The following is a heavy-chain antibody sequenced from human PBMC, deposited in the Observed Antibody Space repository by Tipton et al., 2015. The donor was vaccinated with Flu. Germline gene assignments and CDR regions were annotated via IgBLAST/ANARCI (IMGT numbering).Heavy chain of an antibody. V-gene: IGHV3-23*01. J-gene: IGHJ4*02. D-gene: IGHD6-13*01. CDR2: ISGRGGST. CDR3: AKDPWVTIAAAGTFYFDY. Sequence: GSLRLSCAASGFTFSSYAMSWVRQAPGKGLEWVSAISGRGGSTYYADSVKGRFTISRDNSKNTLYLQMNSLRAEDTAVYYCAKDPWVTIAAAGTFYFDYWGQGTLVTVSS. CDR1: GFTFSSYA.